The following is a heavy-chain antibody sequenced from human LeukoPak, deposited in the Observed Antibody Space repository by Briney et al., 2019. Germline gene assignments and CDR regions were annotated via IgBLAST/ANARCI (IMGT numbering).Heavy chain of an antibody. Sequence: SETLSLTCTVSGGSISSGDYYWSWIRQPPGKGLEWIGYIHYSGSTNYNPSLKSRVTISVDTSKNQFSLNLSSVTAADTAVYYCARKDDSSGYYVDQWGQGTLVTVSS. CDR2: IHYSGST. V-gene: IGHV4-61*08. J-gene: IGHJ4*02. D-gene: IGHD3-22*01. CDR3: ARKDDSSGYYVDQ. CDR1: GGSISSGDYY.